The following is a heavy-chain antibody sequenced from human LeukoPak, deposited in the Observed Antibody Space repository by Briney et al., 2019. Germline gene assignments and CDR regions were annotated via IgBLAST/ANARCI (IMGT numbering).Heavy chain of an antibody. J-gene: IGHJ4*02. CDR1: GGSISSTNYY. Sequence: SETLSLTRTVSGGSISSTNYYWGWIRQPPGKELEWIGSIYYSGSTYYNPSLKSRVTISVDTAKNQFSLNLNSVTAADTAVYYCARHFQGIAVVPPNYWGQGTLVTVSS. D-gene: IGHD6-19*01. CDR2: IYYSGST. CDR3: ARHFQGIAVVPPNY. V-gene: IGHV4-39*01.